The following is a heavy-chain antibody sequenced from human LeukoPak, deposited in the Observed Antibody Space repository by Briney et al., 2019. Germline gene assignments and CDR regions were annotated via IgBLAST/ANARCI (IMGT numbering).Heavy chain of an antibody. CDR2: ISAYNGNT. V-gene: IGHV1-18*01. CDR1: GYTFTSYG. Sequence: ASVKVSYNSSGYTFTSYGISWVRQAPAQGLEWMGWISAYNGNTNYAQKLQGRVTMTTDTSTSTAYMELRSLRSDDTAVYYCARVPRSPKGYYYGSGSYYNPVDYWGQGTLVTVSS. D-gene: IGHD3-10*01. J-gene: IGHJ4*02. CDR3: ARVPRSPKGYYYGSGSYYNPVDY.